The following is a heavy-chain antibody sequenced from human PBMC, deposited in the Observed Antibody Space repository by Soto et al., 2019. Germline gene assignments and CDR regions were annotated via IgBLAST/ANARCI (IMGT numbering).Heavy chain of an antibody. Sequence: ASVKVSCKASGYSFTNYLVHWVRQTPGQGLEWMGMINTNDGRTNVAQEFQGSVTMTRDTSTSTVYMELRSLRSDDTAVYYCAREPPGAPAVFDFWGLGTLVTVSS. CDR1: GYSFTNYL. J-gene: IGHJ4*01. D-gene: IGHD2-2*01. CDR3: AREPPGAPAVFDF. CDR2: INTNDGRT. V-gene: IGHV1-46*03.